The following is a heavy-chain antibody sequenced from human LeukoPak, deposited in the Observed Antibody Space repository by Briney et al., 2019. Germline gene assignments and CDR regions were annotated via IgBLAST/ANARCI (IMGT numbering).Heavy chain of an antibody. V-gene: IGHV1-46*01. D-gene: IGHD6-13*01. Sequence: ASVKVSCKASGYTFTSYGISWVRQAPGQGLEWMGIINPSGGSTSYAQKFQGRVTMTRDTSTSTVYMELSSLRSEDTAVYYCARDLEQQLTFDYWGQGTLVTVSS. CDR2: INPSGGST. CDR3: ARDLEQQLTFDY. CDR1: GYTFTSYG. J-gene: IGHJ4*02.